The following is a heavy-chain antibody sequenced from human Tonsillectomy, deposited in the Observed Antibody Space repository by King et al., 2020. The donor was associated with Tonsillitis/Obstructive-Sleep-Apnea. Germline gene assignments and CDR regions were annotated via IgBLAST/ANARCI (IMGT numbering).Heavy chain of an antibody. V-gene: IGHV4-59*08. CDR3: ASSDPYDFWSGCYGYYYYYMDV. CDR2: IYYSGST. Sequence: VQLQESGPGLVKPSETLSLTCTVSGGSISSYYWSWIRQPPGKGLEWIGYIYYSGSTNYNPSLKSRVTISVDTSKNQFSLKLSSVTAADTAVYYCASSDPYDFWSGCYGYYYYYMDVWGKGTTVTVSS. CDR1: GGSISSYY. D-gene: IGHD3-3*01. J-gene: IGHJ6*03.